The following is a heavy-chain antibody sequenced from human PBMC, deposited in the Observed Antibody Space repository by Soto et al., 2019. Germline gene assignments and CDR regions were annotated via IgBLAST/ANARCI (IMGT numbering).Heavy chain of an antibody. CDR2: INHSGST. Sequence: QVQLQQWGAGLLKPSETLSLTCAVYGGSFSGYYGSWIRQPPGKGLEWIGEINHSGSTNYNPSLKSRVIISVDTSKNQISLKLSSVTAADTAVYYCARGVRGYSNSWGQGTLVTVSS. D-gene: IGHD4-4*01. V-gene: IGHV4-34*01. CDR1: GGSFSGYY. J-gene: IGHJ4*02. CDR3: ARGVRGYSNS.